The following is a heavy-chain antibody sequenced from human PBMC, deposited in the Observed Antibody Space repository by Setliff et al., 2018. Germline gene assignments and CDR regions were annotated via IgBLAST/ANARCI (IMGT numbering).Heavy chain of an antibody. D-gene: IGHD2-2*01. Sequence: ASVKVSCKASGYTFSNYGISWVRQAPGQGLEWMGWISAYNGYIIYAQKLQGRVTMTIDTSTSTAYMEVRSLRSDDTAVYYCARAPGMVVVPASSSAFDIWGQGTMVTVSS. CDR1: GYTFSNYG. CDR3: ARAPGMVVVPASSSAFDI. J-gene: IGHJ3*02. CDR2: ISAYNGYI. V-gene: IGHV1-18*01.